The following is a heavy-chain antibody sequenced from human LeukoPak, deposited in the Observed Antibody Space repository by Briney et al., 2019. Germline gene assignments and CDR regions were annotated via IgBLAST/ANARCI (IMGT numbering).Heavy chain of an antibody. J-gene: IGHJ5*02. V-gene: IGHV3-74*01. CDR3: ARYEQRPGVTASDP. CDR1: GFTFSSYS. CDR2: INPDGSWT. Sequence: GGSLRLSCAASGFTFSSYSMNWVRQAPGKGLVWVSCINPDGSWTLHADSVKGRFAISRDYARNTLYLQMNSLGVEDTAMYYCARYEQRPGVTASDPWSQGTLVTVSS. D-gene: IGHD2-21*02.